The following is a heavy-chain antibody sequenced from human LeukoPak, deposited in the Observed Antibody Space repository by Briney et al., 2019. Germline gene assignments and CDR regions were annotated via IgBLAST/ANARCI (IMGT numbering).Heavy chain of an antibody. Sequence: PSETLSLTCTVSGGSISSGDYYWSWIRQPPGKGLEWIGYIYYSGSTNYNPSLKSRVTISVDTSKNQFSLKLSSVTAADTAVYYCARLNNGGTIGYWGQGTLVTVSS. CDR3: ARLNNGGTIGY. V-gene: IGHV4-30-4*01. CDR2: IYYSGST. J-gene: IGHJ4*02. D-gene: IGHD2-8*01. CDR1: GGSISSGDYY.